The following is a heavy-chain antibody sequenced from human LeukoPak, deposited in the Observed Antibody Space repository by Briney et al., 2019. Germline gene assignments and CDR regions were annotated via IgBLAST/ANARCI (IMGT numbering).Heavy chain of an antibody. CDR2: IYHSGST. Sequence: SQTLSLTCTVSGGSISSGGYYWSWIRQPPGKGLEWIGYIYHSGSTYYNPSLKSRVTISVDRSKNQFSLKLSSVTAADTAVYYCARGGVVVVAATQRTYDWFDPWGQGTLVTVSS. V-gene: IGHV4-30-2*01. J-gene: IGHJ5*02. CDR3: ARGGVVVVAATQRTYDWFDP. CDR1: GGSISSGGYY. D-gene: IGHD2-15*01.